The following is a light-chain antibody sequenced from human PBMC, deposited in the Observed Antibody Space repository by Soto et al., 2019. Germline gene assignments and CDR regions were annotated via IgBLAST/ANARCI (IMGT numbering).Light chain of an antibody. V-gene: IGKV1-39*01. CDR2: GAS. Sequence: DIQITQSPSFLSASVGDRVTITCRASQSIGKQLNWYQQKPGKTPKVLIYGASTLQSGVPSRFTGRGSGTDYTLTVNSLQAEDFVTYYCQQSYTWQTTFGQGTRLEIK. J-gene: IGKJ5*01. CDR1: QSIGKQ. CDR3: QQSYTWQTT.